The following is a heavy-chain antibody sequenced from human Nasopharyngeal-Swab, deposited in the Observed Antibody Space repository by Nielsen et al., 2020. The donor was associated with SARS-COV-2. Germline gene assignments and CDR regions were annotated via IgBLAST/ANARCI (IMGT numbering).Heavy chain of an antibody. CDR2: IDPSDSYT. J-gene: IGHJ4*02. D-gene: IGHD5/OR15-5a*01. Sequence: VRQMPGKGLEWMGRIDPSDSYTNYGPSVQGHVTISVDKSISAAYLQWTSLKASDTAMYYCARDVSGNYWGQGTLVTVSS. CDR3: ARDVSGNY. V-gene: IGHV5-10-1*01.